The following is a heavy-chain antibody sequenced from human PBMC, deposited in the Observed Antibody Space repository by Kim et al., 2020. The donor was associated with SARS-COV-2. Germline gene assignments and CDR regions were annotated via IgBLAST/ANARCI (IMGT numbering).Heavy chain of an antibody. V-gene: IGHV1-18*01. CDR1: GYTFTRYG. CDR3: ARDRSMTTVPDDAFDI. Sequence: ASVKVSCKASGYTFTRYGINWVRQAPGQGLEWMGWISAYNGNTNYAQKFQGRVTMTTDTSTSTAYMELRSLRSDDTAVYYCARDRSMTTVPDDAFDIWGQGTMVTVSS. D-gene: IGHD4-17*01. CDR2: ISAYNGNT. J-gene: IGHJ3*02.